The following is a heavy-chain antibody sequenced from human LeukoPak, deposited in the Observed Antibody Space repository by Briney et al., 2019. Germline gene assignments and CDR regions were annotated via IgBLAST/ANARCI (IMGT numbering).Heavy chain of an antibody. CDR3: ASSETAGKNIVVVPAAMLGLDY. Sequence: GGSLRLSCAASGFTFSSYEMNWVRQAPGKGLEWVSYISSSGSTIYYADSVKGRFTISRDNAKNSLYLQMNSLRAEDAAVYYCASSETAGKNIVVVPAAMLGLDYWGQGTLVTVSS. D-gene: IGHD2-2*01. V-gene: IGHV3-48*03. J-gene: IGHJ4*02. CDR2: ISSSGSTI. CDR1: GFTFSSYE.